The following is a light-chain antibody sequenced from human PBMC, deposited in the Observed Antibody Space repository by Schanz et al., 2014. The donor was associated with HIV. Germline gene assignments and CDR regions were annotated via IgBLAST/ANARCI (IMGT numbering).Light chain of an antibody. Sequence: EIVLTQSPGSLSLSPGGRATLSCGASQRLSSSYLAWYQQKRDQPPRLVIYATSTRAAGIPDRFSGTGSGTDFPLTISSLEPEDFAVYYCQQYGSSLWTFGQGTKVEIK. J-gene: IGKJ1*01. CDR3: QQYGSSLWT. CDR2: ATS. CDR1: QRLSSSY. V-gene: IGKV3-20*01.